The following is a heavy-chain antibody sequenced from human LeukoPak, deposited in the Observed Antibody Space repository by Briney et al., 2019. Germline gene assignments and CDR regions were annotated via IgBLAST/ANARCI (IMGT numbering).Heavy chain of an antibody. CDR2: IKQDGSEK. CDR3: ARGGVKVALDY. J-gene: IGHJ4*02. CDR1: GFTFSSYW. Sequence: GGSLRLSCAASGFTFSSYWMSWVRQAPGKGLEWVANIKQDGSEKYYVDSVKCRFTISRDNAKNSLYLQMNSLRAEDTAVYYCARGGVKVALDYWGQGTLVTASS. D-gene: IGHD5-12*01. V-gene: IGHV3-7*01.